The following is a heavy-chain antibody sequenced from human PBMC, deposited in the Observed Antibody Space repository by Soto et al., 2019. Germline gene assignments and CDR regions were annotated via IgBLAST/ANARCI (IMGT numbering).Heavy chain of an antibody. V-gene: IGHV3-21*01. CDR3: TRDASRDSSARGWFDP. J-gene: IGHJ5*02. Sequence: GGSLSLSCAASGFSFRSFTLNWVRQAPGKGLEWVSTKSSNSAYIYYTDALRGRFTSSRDNAKNSLHLQMNSLRAEDTAVYYCTRDASRDSSARGWFDPWGPGTLVTVSS. CDR1: GFSFRSFT. CDR2: KSSNSAYI. D-gene: IGHD6-13*01.